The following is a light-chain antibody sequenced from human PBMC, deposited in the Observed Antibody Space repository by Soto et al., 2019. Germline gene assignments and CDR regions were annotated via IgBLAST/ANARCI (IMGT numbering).Light chain of an antibody. V-gene: IGKV1-5*03. CDR1: QSISNW. CDR3: QQYDSYPLA. J-gene: IGKJ4*01. Sequence: DIQMTQSPSTLSASVGDRVTITCRASQSISNWLAWYQQKPGKAPKYLIYKASNIHSWVPSQLSGSESGTEVTLTISSLQPDDFATYYCQQYDSYPLAFGGGTRVDIK. CDR2: KAS.